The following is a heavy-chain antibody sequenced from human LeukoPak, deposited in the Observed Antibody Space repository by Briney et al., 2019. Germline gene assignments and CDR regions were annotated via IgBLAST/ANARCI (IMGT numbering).Heavy chain of an antibody. CDR1: GFTFSSYS. CDR3: ARVGPTTGGPHFDY. J-gene: IGHJ4*02. V-gene: IGHV3-21*01. CDR2: ISSSSSYI. D-gene: IGHD1-1*01. Sequence: PGGSLRLSCAASGFTFSSYSMNWVRQAPGKGLEWVSSISSSSSYIYYADSVKGRFTIPRDNAKNSLYLQMNSLRAEDTAVYYCARVGPTTGGPHFDYWGQGTLVTVSS.